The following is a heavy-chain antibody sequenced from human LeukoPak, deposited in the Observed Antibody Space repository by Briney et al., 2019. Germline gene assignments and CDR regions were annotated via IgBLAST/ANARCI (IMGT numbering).Heavy chain of an antibody. V-gene: IGHV3-30*18. CDR1: GFTFSSYG. CDR2: ISYDGSNK. D-gene: IGHD6-19*01. Sequence: GGSLRLSCAASGFTFSSYGMHWVRQAPGKGLEWVAVISYDGSNKYYADSVKGRFTISRENSKNTLYLQMKSLRAEDTTVYYCAKAATQAVAGSAFDYWGQGTLVTVSS. CDR3: AKAATQAVAGSAFDY. J-gene: IGHJ4*02.